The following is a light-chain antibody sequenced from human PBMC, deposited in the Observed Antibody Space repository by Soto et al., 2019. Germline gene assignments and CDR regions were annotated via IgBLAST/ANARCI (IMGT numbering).Light chain of an antibody. CDR1: LSVRDN. CDR2: GAS. J-gene: IGKJ1*01. Sequence: EIVMTQSPATLSVFPGERATLSCRASLSVRDNLAWYQQKPGQAPRLLIYGASGRATGVPDRFSGSGSGTDFTLTISRLEPEDFAVYFCQYYDSFRTFGQGTKVDIK. V-gene: IGKV3D-15*01. CDR3: QYYDSFRT.